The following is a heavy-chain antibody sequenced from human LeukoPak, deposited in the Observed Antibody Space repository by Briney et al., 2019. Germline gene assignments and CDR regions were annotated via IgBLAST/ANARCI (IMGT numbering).Heavy chain of an antibody. CDR1: GFTFSSYA. V-gene: IGHV3-23*01. Sequence: GGSLRLSCAVSGFTFSSYAMTWVRQAPGKGLEWVSAISGTGANTYYADSVKGRFTTSRDNPRSTLYLQMNSLSNEDTAVYYCAYADNNGWYYFDYWVQGTLVTVSS. CDR2: ISGTGANT. D-gene: IGHD6-19*01. J-gene: IGHJ4*02. CDR3: AYADNNGWYYFDY.